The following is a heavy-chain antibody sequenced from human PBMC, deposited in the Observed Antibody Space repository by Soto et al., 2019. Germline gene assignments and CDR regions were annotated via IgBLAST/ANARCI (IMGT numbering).Heavy chain of an antibody. CDR3: SREDSIIIPAVSDF. CDR1: GFAFNNYG. D-gene: IGHD2-2*01. J-gene: IGHJ4*02. Sequence: GGSLRLSCTVSGFAFNNYGINWVRQAPGKGLEWVSSISKSDYTYYSDSVKGRFTISRDNAKNSVSLQMNTLRVEDTAVYYCSREDSIIIPAVSDFWGQGTLVTVSS. CDR2: ISKSDYT. V-gene: IGHV3-21*01.